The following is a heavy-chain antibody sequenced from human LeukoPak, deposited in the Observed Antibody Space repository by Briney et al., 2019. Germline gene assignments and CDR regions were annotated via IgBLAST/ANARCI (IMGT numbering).Heavy chain of an antibody. J-gene: IGHJ4*02. CDR1: VGTFRIYA. Sequence: SVNVSFTASVGTFRIYAISSGRQAPGQGLEWMGGIIPIFGTANYAQKFQGRVTITADESTSTAYMELSSLRSEDTAVYYCARERYSSGWRSFDYWGQGTLVTVSS. D-gene: IGHD6-19*01. CDR3: ARERYSSGWRSFDY. CDR2: IIPIFGTA. V-gene: IGHV1-69*01.